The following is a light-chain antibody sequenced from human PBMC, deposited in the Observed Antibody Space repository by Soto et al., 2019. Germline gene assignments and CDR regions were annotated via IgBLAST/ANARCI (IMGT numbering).Light chain of an antibody. Sequence: DIVLTQSPGTLSLSPGERATLSCRASRSVSSSYLAWYQQKPGQAPRLLIYGASSRATGIPDRFSGSGSGTDFTLTISRLEPEDFAVYYCQQYGSSKTFGQGTKVDIK. CDR2: GAS. CDR3: QQYGSSKT. V-gene: IGKV3-20*01. CDR1: RSVSSSY. J-gene: IGKJ1*01.